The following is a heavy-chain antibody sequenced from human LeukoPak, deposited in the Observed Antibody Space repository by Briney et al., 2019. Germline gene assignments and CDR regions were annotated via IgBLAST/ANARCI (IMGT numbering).Heavy chain of an antibody. D-gene: IGHD6-13*01. Sequence: GGSLRLSCAASGFTFSSYAMSWVRQAPGKGLEWVSAISGSGGSTYYADSVKGRFTISRDNSKNTLYLQMSSLRAEDTAVYYCAKGVAAAVAFDYWGQGTLVTVSS. CDR2: ISGSGGST. V-gene: IGHV3-23*01. CDR1: GFTFSSYA. CDR3: AKGVAAAVAFDY. J-gene: IGHJ4*02.